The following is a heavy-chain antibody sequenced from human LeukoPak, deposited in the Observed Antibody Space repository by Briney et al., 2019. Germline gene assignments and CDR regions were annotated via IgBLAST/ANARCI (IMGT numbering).Heavy chain of an antibody. D-gene: IGHD2-21*02. CDR3: ARDDGGDQSFDY. CDR1: EFSVGSNY. CDR2: IYSGGST. J-gene: IGHJ4*02. V-gene: IGHV3-66*01. Sequence: GGSLRLSCAASEFSVGSNYMTWVRQAPGKGLEWVSLIYSGGSTYYADSVKGRFTISRDNSKNTLYLQMNSLRAEDTAVYYCARDDGGDQSFDYWGQGTLVTVSS.